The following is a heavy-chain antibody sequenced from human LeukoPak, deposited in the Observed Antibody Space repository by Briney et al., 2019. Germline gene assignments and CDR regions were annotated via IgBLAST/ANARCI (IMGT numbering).Heavy chain of an antibody. J-gene: IGHJ6*02. CDR1: GFTFSGYA. D-gene: IGHD3-10*01. CDR2: ISATVGIT. CDR3: AKGTMVRWDV. V-gene: IGHV3-23*01. Sequence: PGGSLRLSCAASGFTFSGYAMSWVRQAPGKGLEWVSAISATVGITSYADSVKGRFTISRDNSKNTLYLQMNSLRAEDTAVYYCAKGTMVRWDVWGQGTTVTVSS.